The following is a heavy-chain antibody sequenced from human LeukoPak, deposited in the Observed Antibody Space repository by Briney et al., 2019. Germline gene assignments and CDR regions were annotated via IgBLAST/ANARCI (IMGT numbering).Heavy chain of an antibody. D-gene: IGHD3-22*01. CDR3: AEGYYDPGAFDI. V-gene: IGHV1-69*13. Sequence: GASVKVSCKASGGTFSSYAISWVRQAPGQGLEWMGGIIPIFGTANYAQKFQGRVTITADESTSTAYMELSSLRSEDTAVYYCAEGYYDPGAFDIWGQGTMVTVSS. J-gene: IGHJ3*02. CDR1: GGTFSSYA. CDR2: IIPIFGTA.